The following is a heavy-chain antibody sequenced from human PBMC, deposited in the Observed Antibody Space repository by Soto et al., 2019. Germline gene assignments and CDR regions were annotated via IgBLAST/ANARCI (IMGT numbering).Heavy chain of an antibody. V-gene: IGHV3-33*01. J-gene: IGHJ1*01. Sequence: GGSRRLSCAASGFTFSSYGMHWVRQAPGKGLEWVAVIWYDGSNKYYADSVKGRFTISRDNSKNTLYLQMNSLRAEDTAVYYCARDSGSYPAEYFQHWGQGTLVTVSS. CDR2: IWYDGSNK. CDR1: GFTFSSYG. CDR3: ARDSGSYPAEYFQH. D-gene: IGHD1-26*01.